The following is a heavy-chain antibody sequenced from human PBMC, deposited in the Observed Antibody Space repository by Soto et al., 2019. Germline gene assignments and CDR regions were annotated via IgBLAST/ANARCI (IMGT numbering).Heavy chain of an antibody. CDR3: AADRGCSGGSCSDAFDV. CDR1: GFTFTSSA. V-gene: IGHV1-58*01. D-gene: IGHD2-15*01. J-gene: IGHJ3*01. CDR2: IVVGSGNT. Sequence: ASVKVSCKASGFTFTSSAVQWVRQARGQRLEWIGWIVVGSGNTNYAQKFQERVTITRDMSTSTAYMELSSLRSEDTAVYYCAADRGCSGGSCSDAFDVWGQGTMVT.